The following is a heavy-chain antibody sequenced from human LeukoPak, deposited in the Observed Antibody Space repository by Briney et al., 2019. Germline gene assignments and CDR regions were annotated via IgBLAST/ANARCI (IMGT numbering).Heavy chain of an antibody. J-gene: IGHJ3*02. CDR2: IYYSGST. D-gene: IGHD6-13*01. Sequence: SQTLSLTCTVSGGSISSGGYYWSWIRQHPGKGLEWIGYIYYSGSTYYNPSLKSRVTISVDTSKNQFSLKLSSVTAADTAVYYCARDGPTEYSSRSDAFDIWGQGTMVTVSS. V-gene: IGHV4-31*03. CDR1: GGSISSGGYY. CDR3: ARDGPTEYSSRSDAFDI.